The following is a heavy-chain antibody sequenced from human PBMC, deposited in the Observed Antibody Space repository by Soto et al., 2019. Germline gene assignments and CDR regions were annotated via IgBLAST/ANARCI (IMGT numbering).Heavy chain of an antibody. CDR3: ARLSIAARPVGMDV. CDR2: IYYSGST. J-gene: IGHJ6*02. CDR1: GGSISSGDYY. V-gene: IGHV4-30-4*01. D-gene: IGHD6-6*01. Sequence: PSETLSLTCTVSGGSISSGDYYWSWIRQPPGKGLEWIGYIYYSGSTYYNPSLKSRVTISVDTSKNQFSLKLSSVTAADTAVYYCARLSIAARPVGMDVWGQGTTVTVSS.